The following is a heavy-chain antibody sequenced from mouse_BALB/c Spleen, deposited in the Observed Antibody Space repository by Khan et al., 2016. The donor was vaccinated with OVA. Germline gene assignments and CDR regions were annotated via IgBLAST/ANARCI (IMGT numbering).Heavy chain of an antibody. CDR2: IWSDGST. CDR3: ARQPYYHYYIMDY. D-gene: IGHD2-10*01. V-gene: IGHV2-6-1*01. CDR1: GFSLTNYG. J-gene: IGHJ4*01. Sequence: XVQLKEPGPGLVAPSQSLSITCTISGFSLTNYGVHWVRQPPGKGLEWLVVIWSDGSTAYNSALNSRLSISKDNSKSQVFLKMNSLQTDDTAMYYCARQPYYHYYIMDYWGQGTSVTVSS.